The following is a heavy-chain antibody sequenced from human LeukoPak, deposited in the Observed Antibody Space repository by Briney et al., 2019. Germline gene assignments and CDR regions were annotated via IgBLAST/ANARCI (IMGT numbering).Heavy chain of an antibody. J-gene: IGHJ4*02. CDR1: GGSISSGGFY. V-gene: IGHV4-31*03. CDR2: IYYSGGS. D-gene: IGHD5-12*01. CDR3: ARGDTVATFV. Sequence: SETLSLTCTVSGGSISSGGFYWNWIRQHPGKGLEWIGYIYYSGGSYYNPSLKSRVTISVDTSKNQFSLKLRSVTAADTAVYYCARGDTVATFVWGQGTLVTASS.